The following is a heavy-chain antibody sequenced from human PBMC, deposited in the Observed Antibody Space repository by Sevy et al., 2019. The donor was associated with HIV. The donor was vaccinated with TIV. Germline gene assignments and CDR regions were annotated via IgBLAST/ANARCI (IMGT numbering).Heavy chain of an antibody. J-gene: IGHJ4*02. Sequence: GGSLRLSCAASGFTFITYNMNWVRQAPGMGLEWVSSVSGSSNYIYYAESLKGRFIISRDNAKNTLYLQINSLRADDTAVYYCARGPPDGSYDYFDYWGQGTLVTVSS. D-gene: IGHD1-26*01. CDR2: VSGSSNYI. CDR3: ARGPPDGSYDYFDY. CDR1: GFTFITYN. V-gene: IGHV3-21*06.